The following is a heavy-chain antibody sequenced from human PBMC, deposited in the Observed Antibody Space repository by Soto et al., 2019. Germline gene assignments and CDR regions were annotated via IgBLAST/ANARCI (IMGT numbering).Heavy chain of an antibody. CDR1: GFTFSSYA. Sequence: EVQLLESGGGLVQPGGSLRLSCAASGFTFSSYAMSWVRQAPGKGLEWVSAISGSGGSTYYADSVKGRFTISRDNSKNTLYLQMNSLRAEDTAVYYCARDRLWLYGGCWVDYWGQGTLVTVSS. CDR2: ISGSGGST. J-gene: IGHJ4*02. V-gene: IGHV3-23*01. D-gene: IGHD5-12*01. CDR3: ARDRLWLYGGCWVDY.